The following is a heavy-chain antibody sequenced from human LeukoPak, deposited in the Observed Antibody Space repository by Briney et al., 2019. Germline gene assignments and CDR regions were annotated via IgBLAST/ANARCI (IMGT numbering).Heavy chain of an antibody. CDR1: GFTFSSYE. CDR2: ISSSGSTI. D-gene: IGHD3-10*01. J-gene: IGHJ5*02. V-gene: IGHV3-48*03. Sequence: PGGSLRLSYAASGFTFSSYEMNWVRQAPGKGLEWVSYISSSGSTIYYADSVKGRFTISRDNAKNSLYLQMNSLRAEDTAVYYCARDDGGSGSRYNWFDPWGQGTLVTVSS. CDR3: ARDDGGSGSRYNWFDP.